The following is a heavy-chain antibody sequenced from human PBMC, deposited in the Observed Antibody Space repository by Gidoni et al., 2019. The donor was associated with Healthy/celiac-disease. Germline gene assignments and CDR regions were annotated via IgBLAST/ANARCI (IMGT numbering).Heavy chain of an antibody. V-gene: IGHV3-23*01. CDR1: GFTFSSYA. Sequence: EVQLLESGGGLVQPGGSLRLSCAASGFTFSSYAMSWVRQAPGKGLEWVSAISGSTISRDNSKNTLYLQMNSLRAEDTAVYYCAKGTPTQSLKDSGYDWYYYGMDVWGQGTTVTVSS. J-gene: IGHJ6*02. D-gene: IGHD5-12*01. CDR3: AKGTPTQSLKDSGYDWYYYGMDV. CDR2: ISGS.